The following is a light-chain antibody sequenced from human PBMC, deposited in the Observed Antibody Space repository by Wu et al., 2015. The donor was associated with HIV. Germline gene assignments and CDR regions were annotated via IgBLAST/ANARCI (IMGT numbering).Light chain of an antibody. CDR2: GAS. CDR3: QQGDTFPVT. Sequence: DIQMTQSPPSLSASVGGRVTITCRASQGFGTWLAWYQQKPGRAPHLLIYGASTLRTGVPSRFRGSGSETDFTLTITNVQPEDSATYFCQQGDTFPVTFGQGTRLEI. J-gene: IGKJ5*01. V-gene: IGKV1-12*01. CDR1: QGFGTW.